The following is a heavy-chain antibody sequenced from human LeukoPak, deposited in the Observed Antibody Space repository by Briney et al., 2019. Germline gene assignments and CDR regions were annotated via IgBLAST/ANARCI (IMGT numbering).Heavy chain of an antibody. Sequence: KTSETLSLTCTVSGGSISSYYWSWIRQPAGKGLEWIGRIYTSGSTNYNPSLKSRVTMSVDTSKNQFSLKLSSVTAADTAVYYCARAWVAAGKNWFDPWGQGTLVTVSS. V-gene: IGHV4-4*07. D-gene: IGHD6-13*01. CDR1: GGSISSYY. J-gene: IGHJ5*02. CDR2: IYTSGST. CDR3: ARAWVAAGKNWFDP.